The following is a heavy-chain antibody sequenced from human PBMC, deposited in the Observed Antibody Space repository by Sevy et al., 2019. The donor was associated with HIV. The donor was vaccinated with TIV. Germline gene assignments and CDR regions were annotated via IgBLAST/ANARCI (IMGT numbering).Heavy chain of an antibody. CDR2: ISYDGSNK. D-gene: IGHD2-15*01. J-gene: IGHJ6*02. CDR1: GFTFSSYA. Sequence: GGSLRLSCAASGFTFSSYAMHWVRQAPGKGLEWVAVISYDGSNKYYADSVKGRFTISRDNSKNTLYLQMNSLRAEDTAVYYCAREGGDIVVVVAATDYYYYGMYVWGQGTTVTVSS. CDR3: AREGGDIVVVVAATDYYYYGMYV. V-gene: IGHV3-30-3*01.